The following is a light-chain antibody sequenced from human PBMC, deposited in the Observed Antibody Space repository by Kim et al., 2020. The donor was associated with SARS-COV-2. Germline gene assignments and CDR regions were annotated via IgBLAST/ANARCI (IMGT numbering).Light chain of an antibody. CDR2: GAS. J-gene: IGKJ1*01. CDR1: QRVTTN. CDR3: QHYHNWPPWT. Sequence: SPGDRAALSCRASQRVTTNLAWYQQKPGQAPRLLIYGASTRATGITARFSGSGSGTEFTLTISSLQSEDFAVYYCQHYHNWPPWTFGQGTKVDIK. V-gene: IGKV3-15*01.